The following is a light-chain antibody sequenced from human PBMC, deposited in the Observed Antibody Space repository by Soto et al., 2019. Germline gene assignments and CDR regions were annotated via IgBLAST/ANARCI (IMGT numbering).Light chain of an antibody. J-gene: IGKJ3*01. V-gene: IGKV3-20*01. CDR3: QQYGSSPPFT. CDR1: QSVTSTY. CDR2: GAS. Sequence: EIVLTQSPGTLSLSPGERATLSCRASQSVTSTYLAWYQQKPGQAPRLLIFGASTRVTGSPDRFSGSGSGTDFTLTISRLEPEDFAVYYCQQYGSSPPFTFGPGTKVDIK.